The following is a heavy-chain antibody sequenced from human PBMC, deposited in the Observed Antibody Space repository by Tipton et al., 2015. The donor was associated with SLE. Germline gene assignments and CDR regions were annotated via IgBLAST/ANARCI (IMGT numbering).Heavy chain of an antibody. CDR3: AREGYGGLFDY. V-gene: IGHV3-7*01. CDR2: IKQDGSEK. D-gene: IGHD4-23*01. Sequence: SLRLSCAASGFTFSSYWMSWVRQAPGKGLEWVANIKQDGSEKYYVDSVKGRFTISRDNVKNSLYLQMNSLRAEDTAVYYCAREGYGGLFDYWGQGTLVTVSS. CDR1: GFTFSSYW. J-gene: IGHJ4*02.